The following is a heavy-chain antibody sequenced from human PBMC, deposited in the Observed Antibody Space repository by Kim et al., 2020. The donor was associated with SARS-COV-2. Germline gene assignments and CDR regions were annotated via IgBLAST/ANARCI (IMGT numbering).Heavy chain of an antibody. J-gene: IGHJ6*02. V-gene: IGHV3-48*02. CDR3: ARDLLRGYYYYGMDV. CDR2: ISSSSSTI. Sequence: GGSLRLSCAASGFTFSSYSMNWVRQAPGKGLEWVSYISSSSSTIYYADSVKGRFIISRDNAKNSLYLQMNSLRDEDTAVYYCARDLLRGYYYYGMDVWGQGTTVTVSS. D-gene: IGHD2-15*01. CDR1: GFTFSSYS.